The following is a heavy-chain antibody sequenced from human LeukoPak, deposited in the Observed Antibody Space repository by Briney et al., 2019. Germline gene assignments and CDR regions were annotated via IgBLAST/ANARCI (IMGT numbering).Heavy chain of an antibody. Sequence: PGGSLRLSCAASGFTFSSYAMHWVRQAPGKGLEWVAVISYDGSNKYYADSVKGRFTTSRDNSKNTLYLQMNSLRAEDTAVYYCARDPLGDSTYYFDYWGQGTLVTVSS. J-gene: IGHJ4*02. V-gene: IGHV3-30*04. CDR2: ISYDGSNK. D-gene: IGHD2-21*01. CDR3: ARDPLGDSTYYFDY. CDR1: GFTFSSYA.